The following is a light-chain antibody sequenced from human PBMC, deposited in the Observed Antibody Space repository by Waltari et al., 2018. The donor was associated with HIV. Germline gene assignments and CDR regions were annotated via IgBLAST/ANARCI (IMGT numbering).Light chain of an antibody. V-gene: IGKV3-11*01. CDR2: DAS. CDR1: QSVSSY. Sequence: EIVLTQSPATLSLSPGERATLSCRARQSVSSYLAWYQQKPGQAPRLLIYDASNRATGIPARFSGSGSGTDFTLTISSLEPEDFAVYYCQQRSNWPPWTCGQGTKVEIK. CDR3: QQRSNWPPWT. J-gene: IGKJ1*01.